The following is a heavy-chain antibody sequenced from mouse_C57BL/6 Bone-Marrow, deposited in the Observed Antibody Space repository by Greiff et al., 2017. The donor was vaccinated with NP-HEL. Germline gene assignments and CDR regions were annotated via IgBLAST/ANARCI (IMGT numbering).Heavy chain of an antibody. CDR1: GYAFSSSW. J-gene: IGHJ3*01. CDR2: IYPGDGDT. V-gene: IGHV1-82*01. CDR3: ARPHYYGSTWFAY. Sequence: QVQLKQSGPELVKPGASVKISCKASGYAFSSSWMNWVKQRPGKGLEWIGRIYPGDGDTNYNGKFKGKATLTADKSSSTAYMQLSSLTSEDSAVYFCARPHYYGSTWFAYWGQGTLVTVSA. D-gene: IGHD1-1*01.